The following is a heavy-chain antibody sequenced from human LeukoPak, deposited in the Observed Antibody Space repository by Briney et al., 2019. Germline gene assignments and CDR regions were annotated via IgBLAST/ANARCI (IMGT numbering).Heavy chain of an antibody. V-gene: IGHV1-46*01. CDR3: ARELRLAYCGGDCGLDY. J-gene: IGHJ4*02. Sequence: ASVKVSCKASGYTFTSYYMHWVRQAPGQGLEWMGIINPSGGSTSHAQKFQGRVTMTRDMSTSTVYMELSSLRSEDTAVYYCARELRLAYCGGDCGLDYWGQGTLVTVSS. CDR1: GYTFTSYY. CDR2: INPSGGST. D-gene: IGHD2-21*02.